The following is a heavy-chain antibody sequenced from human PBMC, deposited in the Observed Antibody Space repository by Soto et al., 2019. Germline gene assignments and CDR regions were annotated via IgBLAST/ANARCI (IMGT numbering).Heavy chain of an antibody. CDR3: ARGFRVEGAYGAGAFFDY. CDR2: INSGGSST. V-gene: IGHV3-74*01. Sequence: GGSLRLSCAASGFTFSSYWMHWVRQAPGKGLVWVSRINSGGSSTSYADSVKGRFNISRDNAKNTLYLQMNSLRAEDTAVYYCARGFRVEGAYGAGAFFDYWAQGTLGTVSS. D-gene: IGHD1-26*01. J-gene: IGHJ4*02. CDR1: GFTFSSYW.